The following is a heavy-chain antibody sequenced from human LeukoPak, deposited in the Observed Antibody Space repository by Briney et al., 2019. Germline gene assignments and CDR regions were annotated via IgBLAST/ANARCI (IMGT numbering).Heavy chain of an antibody. V-gene: IGHV3-23*01. J-gene: IGHJ6*03. Sequence: PGGSLRLSCAASGFTFSSYAMIWVRQAPGKGLEWVSGISGSGGSTYYTDSVKGRFTISRDNSKNSLYLQMNSLRAEDTALYYCAKSALKMDNYYYYMDVWGKGTTVTVSS. CDR3: AKSALKMDNYYYYMDV. D-gene: IGHD5-24*01. CDR2: ISGSGGST. CDR1: GFTFSSYA.